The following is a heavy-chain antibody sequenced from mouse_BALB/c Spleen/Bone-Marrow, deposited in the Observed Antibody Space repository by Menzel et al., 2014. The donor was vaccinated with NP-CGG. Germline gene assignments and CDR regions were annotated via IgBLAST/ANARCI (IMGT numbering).Heavy chain of an antibody. D-gene: IGHD1-1*01. CDR1: GFDFSRYW. CDR3: ARLNYYGNLFV. CDR2: INPDSSTI. J-gene: IGHJ1*01. V-gene: IGHV4-1*02. Sequence: EVKLMDSGGGLVQPGGSLKLSCAASGFDFSRYWMSWVRQAPGKGLEWIGEINPDSSTINYTPSLKDKFIISRDNAKNTLYLQVSKVRSEDTALYYCARLNYYGNLFVWGAGTTVTVSS.